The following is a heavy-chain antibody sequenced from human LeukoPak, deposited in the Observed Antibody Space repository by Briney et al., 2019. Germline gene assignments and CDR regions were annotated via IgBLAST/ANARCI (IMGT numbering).Heavy chain of an antibody. Sequence: SETLSLTCTVSGGSISSYYWSWIRQPPGKGLEWIGYIYYSGSTNYKPSLKSRVTISVDTSKNQFSLKLSSVTAADTAVYYCARHGGSSHLYYYYYMDVWAKGPRSPSP. D-gene: IGHD3-10*01. V-gene: IGHV4-59*08. J-gene: IGHJ6*03. CDR3: ARHGGSSHLYYYYYMDV. CDR2: IYYSGST. CDR1: GGSISSYY.